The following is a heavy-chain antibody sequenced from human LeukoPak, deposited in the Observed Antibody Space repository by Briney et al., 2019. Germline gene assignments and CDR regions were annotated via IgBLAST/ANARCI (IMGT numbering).Heavy chain of an antibody. D-gene: IGHD3-3*01. CDR2: ISYDGSNK. CDR3: ARDPGRFPFNYFDY. Sequence: QPRRSLRLSCAASGFTLSSYAMHWVRQDPVKGLEWVAVISYDGSNKYYADSVKGRFTISRDNSKNTLYLQMNSLRAEDTAVYYCARDPGRFPFNYFDYWGQGTLVTVSS. CDR1: GFTLSSYA. V-gene: IGHV3-30-3*01. J-gene: IGHJ4*02.